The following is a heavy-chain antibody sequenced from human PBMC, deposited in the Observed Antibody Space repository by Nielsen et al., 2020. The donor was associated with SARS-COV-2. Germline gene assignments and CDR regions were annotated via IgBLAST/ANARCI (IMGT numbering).Heavy chain of an antibody. Sequence: SETLSLTCAVYGGSFSGYYWSWIRQPPGKGLEWIGEINHSGSTNYNPSLKSRVTISVDTSKNQFSLKLSSVTAADTAVYYCARGKIGYADDYWGQGTLVTVSS. CDR1: GGSFSGYY. V-gene: IGHV4-34*01. D-gene: IGHD2-8*01. J-gene: IGHJ4*02. CDR3: ARGKIGYADDY. CDR2: INHSGST.